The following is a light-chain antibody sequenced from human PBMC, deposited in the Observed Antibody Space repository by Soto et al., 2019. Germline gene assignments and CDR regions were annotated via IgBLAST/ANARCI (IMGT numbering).Light chain of an antibody. CDR3: SSYTSSSTXGX. CDR1: SSDVGGYNY. V-gene: IGLV2-14*01. CDR2: EVS. J-gene: IGLJ2*01. Sequence: QSVLTQPASVSGSPGQSITISCTGTSSDVGGYNYVSWYQQHPGKAPKLMIYEVSNRPSGVSNRFSGSKSGNTASLTISGLQAEDEADYYCSSYTSSSTXGXXGGGXXVTVL.